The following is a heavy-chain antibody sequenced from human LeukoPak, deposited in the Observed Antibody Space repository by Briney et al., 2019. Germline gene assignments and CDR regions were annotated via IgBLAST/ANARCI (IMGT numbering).Heavy chain of an antibody. J-gene: IGHJ6*03. CDR3: ARKGPANYYYYYMDV. Sequence: AXXKVSCKASGYTFTSYDINWVRQATGQGLEWMGWMNPNSGNTGYAQKFQGRVTMTRNASISTAYMELSSLRSEDTAVYFCARKGPANYYYYYMDVWGKGTTVTVSS. D-gene: IGHD2-2*01. CDR2: MNPNSGNT. V-gene: IGHV1-8*01. CDR1: GYTFTSYD.